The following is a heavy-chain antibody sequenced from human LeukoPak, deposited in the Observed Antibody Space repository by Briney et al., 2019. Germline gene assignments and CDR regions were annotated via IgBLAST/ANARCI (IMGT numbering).Heavy chain of an antibody. V-gene: IGHV4-39*01. Sequence: PSETLSLTCTVSGGSVSSINSHWGWIRQSPGKGLEWIGNIFYSGSTSWNPSLKSRVTMSVDSSKNQFSLKMSSVTAADTAVYFCAGLTKGRYFDYFFDSWGQGTLVTVSS. J-gene: IGHJ4*02. D-gene: IGHD3-9*01. CDR3: AGLTKGRYFDYFFDS. CDR2: IFYSGST. CDR1: GGSVSSINSH.